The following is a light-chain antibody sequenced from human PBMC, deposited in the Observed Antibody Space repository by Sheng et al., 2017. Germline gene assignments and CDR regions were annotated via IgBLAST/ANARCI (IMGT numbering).Light chain of an antibody. CDR2: YDS. CDR1: NIGDKS. Sequence: YELTQPPSVSVAPGKTASIACGGNNIGDKSVHWYQQKPGQAPLMVIYYDSDRPSGIPERFSGSNSGNTATLTISRVEVGDEADYYCQVWDPTSDHYVFGTATKVTVL. J-gene: IGLJ1*01. CDR3: QVWDPTSDHYV. V-gene: IGLV3-21*01.